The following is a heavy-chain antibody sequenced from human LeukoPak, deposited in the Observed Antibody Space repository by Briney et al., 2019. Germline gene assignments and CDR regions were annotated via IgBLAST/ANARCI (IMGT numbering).Heavy chain of an antibody. Sequence: PGGSLRLSCAASGFTFSDHYMDWVRQAPGKGLEWVARTKNKANSYTTEYAASVKGRFTISRDDSKNSLYLQMNSLETEDTAVYYCVSYSYGEPHRGQGTLVTVSS. V-gene: IGHV3-72*01. CDR3: VSYSYGEPH. D-gene: IGHD4-17*01. J-gene: IGHJ4*02. CDR2: TKNKANSYTT. CDR1: GFTFSDHY.